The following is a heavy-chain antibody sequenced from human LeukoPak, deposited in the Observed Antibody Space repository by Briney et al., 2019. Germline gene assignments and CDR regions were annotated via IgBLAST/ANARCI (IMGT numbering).Heavy chain of an antibody. CDR3: AREMASLDY. J-gene: IGHJ4*02. Sequence: ASVKVSCKASGYTFTGYYMHWVRQAPGQGLEWMGWINPNSGGTNYAQKFQGRVTMTRDTSTSTVYMELSSLGSEDTAVYYCAREMASLDYWGQGTLVTVSS. V-gene: IGHV1-2*02. CDR1: GYTFTGYY. D-gene: IGHD5-24*01. CDR2: INPNSGGT.